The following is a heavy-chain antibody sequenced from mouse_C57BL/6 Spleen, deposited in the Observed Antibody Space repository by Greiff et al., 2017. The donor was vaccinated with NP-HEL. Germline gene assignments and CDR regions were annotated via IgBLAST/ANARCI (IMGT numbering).Heavy chain of an antibody. CDR2: IDPENGDT. CDR1: GFNIKDDY. D-gene: IGHD1-1*01. Sequence: EVMLVESGAELVRPGASVKLSCTASGFNIKDDYMHWVKQRPEQGLEWIGWIDPENGDTEYASKFQGKATITADTSSNTAYLQLSSLTSEDTAVYYCTILPDYYGTAWFAYWGQGTLVTVSA. CDR3: TILPDYYGTAWFAY. J-gene: IGHJ3*01. V-gene: IGHV14-4*01.